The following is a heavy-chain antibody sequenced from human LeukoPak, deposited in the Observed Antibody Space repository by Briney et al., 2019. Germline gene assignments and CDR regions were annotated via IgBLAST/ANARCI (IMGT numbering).Heavy chain of an antibody. D-gene: IGHD3-16*01. CDR2: ISYDGSNK. Sequence: PGRSLRLSCSASGFTFSSYAMHWVRQAPGKGLEWVAVISYDGSNKYYADSVKGRFTISRDNSKNTLYLQMNSLRAEDTAVYYCARGFGDFDPRLDYWGHGSVITVSS. CDR3: ARGFGDFDPRLDY. CDR1: GFTFSSYA. V-gene: IGHV3-30-3*01. J-gene: IGHJ4*01.